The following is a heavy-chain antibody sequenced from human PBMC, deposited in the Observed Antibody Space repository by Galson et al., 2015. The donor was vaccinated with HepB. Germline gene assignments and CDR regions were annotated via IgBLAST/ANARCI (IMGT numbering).Heavy chain of an antibody. D-gene: IGHD4/OR15-4a*01. Sequence: SLRLSCAASGFTFSDYYMSWIRQAPGKGLEWVSYISSSSSYTNYADSVKGRFTISRDNAKNSLYLQMNSLRAEDTAVYYCRGAVYGAKYFDYWGQGTLVTVSS. V-gene: IGHV3-11*03. CDR1: GFTFSDYY. J-gene: IGHJ4*02. CDR3: RGAVYGAKYFDY. CDR2: ISSSSSYT.